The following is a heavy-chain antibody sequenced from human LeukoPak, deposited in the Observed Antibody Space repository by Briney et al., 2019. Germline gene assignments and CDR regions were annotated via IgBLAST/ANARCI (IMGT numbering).Heavy chain of an antibody. V-gene: IGHV3-23*01. D-gene: IGHD3-10*01. Sequence: GGSLRLSCAASGFTFSSYAMSWVRQAPGKGLEWVSAISGSGGSTYYADSVKGRFTISRDNAKNTLYLQMNSLRAEDTAVYYCTRDITLTRGGRSDYWGQGTLVTVSA. CDR1: GFTFSSYA. CDR2: ISGSGGST. J-gene: IGHJ4*02. CDR3: TRDITLTRGGRSDY.